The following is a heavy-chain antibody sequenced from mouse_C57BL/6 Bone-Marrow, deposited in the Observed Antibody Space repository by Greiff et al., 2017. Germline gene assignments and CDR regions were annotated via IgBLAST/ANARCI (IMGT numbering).Heavy chain of an antibody. Sequence: VQLQQPGAELVKPGASVKMSCKASGYTFTSYWITWVKQRPGQGLEWIGDIYPGSGSTNYNEKFKSKATLTVDTSSSAPYLQLRSLTSEDSAVYYCARPYYSNYWYFDVWGTGTTVTVSS. D-gene: IGHD2-5*01. J-gene: IGHJ1*03. V-gene: IGHV1-55*01. CDR2: IYPGSGST. CDR1: GYTFTSYW. CDR3: ARPYYSNYWYFDV.